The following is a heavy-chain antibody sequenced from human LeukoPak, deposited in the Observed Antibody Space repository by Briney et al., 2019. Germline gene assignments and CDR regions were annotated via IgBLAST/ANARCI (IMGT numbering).Heavy chain of an antibody. CDR3: ARTYYDFWSGYYYYYYYMDV. CDR1: GSSISSYY. J-gene: IGHJ6*03. V-gene: IGHV4-59*01. Sequence: PSETLSLTCTASGSSISSYYWSWIRQPPGKGLEWIGYIYYSGSTNYNPSLKSRVTISVDTSKNQFSLKLSSVTAADTAVYYCARTYYDFWSGYYYYYYYMDVWGKGTTVTVSS. D-gene: IGHD3-3*01. CDR2: IYYSGST.